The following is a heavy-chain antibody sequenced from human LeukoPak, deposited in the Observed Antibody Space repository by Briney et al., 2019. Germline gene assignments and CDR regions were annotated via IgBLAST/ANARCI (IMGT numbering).Heavy chain of an antibody. V-gene: IGHV3-74*01. J-gene: IGHJ4*02. CDR3: ARTIMAATGNDY. D-gene: IGHD6-13*01. CDR1: GFSFSSHW. CDR2: INTDGRTT. Sequence: GGFLRLSCAASGFSFSSHWMHWVRQVPGKGLVWVSRINTDGRTTNYADSVKGRFTISRDNAKNTLYLQMNSLRADDTAVYYCARTIMAATGNDYWGQGTLVTVSS.